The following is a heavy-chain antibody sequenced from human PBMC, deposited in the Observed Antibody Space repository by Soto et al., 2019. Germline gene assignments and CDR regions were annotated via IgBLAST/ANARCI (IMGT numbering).Heavy chain of an antibody. Sequence: LRLSCAASGFTFRSFTMNWVRQAPGKGLEWVSTISSNSAYIYYTDALRGRFTISRDNAKNSLHLQMNSLRAEDTAAYYCAKGSAYSFYFDHWGQGTLVTVSS. J-gene: IGHJ4*01. CDR3: AKGSAYSFYFDH. CDR1: GFTFRSFT. D-gene: IGHD5-18*01. V-gene: IGHV3-21*04. CDR2: ISSNSAYI.